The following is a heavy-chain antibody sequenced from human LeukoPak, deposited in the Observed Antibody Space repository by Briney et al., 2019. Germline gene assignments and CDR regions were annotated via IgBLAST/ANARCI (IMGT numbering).Heavy chain of an antibody. CDR3: ARGDYTIDY. D-gene: IGHD4-11*01. J-gene: IGHJ4*02. CDR1: GFTFSSYS. V-gene: IGHV3-7*01. CDR2: IKQDGSEK. Sequence: GGSLRLSCAASGFTFSSYSMNWVRQAPGKGLEWVANIKQDGSEKYYVDSVKGRFTISRDNAKNSLYLQMNSLRAEDTAVYYCARGDYTIDYWGQGTLVTVSS.